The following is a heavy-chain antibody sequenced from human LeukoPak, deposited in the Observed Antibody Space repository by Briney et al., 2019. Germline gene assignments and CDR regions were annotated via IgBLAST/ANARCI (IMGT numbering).Heavy chain of an antibody. CDR2: IYPDDSDT. CDR1: GYNFANYW. Sequence: GESLKISCQGSGYNFANYWIGWVRQMPGKGLEWMGIIYPDDSDTRYSSSFQGQVTISADKSISTAYLQWSGLKASDTAMYYCARPGGLDFYDSGGYYFDYWGQGTLVTVSS. V-gene: IGHV5-51*01. D-gene: IGHD3-22*01. J-gene: IGHJ4*02. CDR3: ARPGGLDFYDSGGYYFDY.